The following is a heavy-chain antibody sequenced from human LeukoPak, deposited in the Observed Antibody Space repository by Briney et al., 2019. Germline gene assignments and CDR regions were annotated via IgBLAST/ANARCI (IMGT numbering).Heavy chain of an antibody. CDR3: ASWPGGWYGEDS. J-gene: IGHJ4*02. CDR2: IYGGGST. Sequence: PGGSLRLSCAASRFTVSSNFMSWVRQATRQGREWVSVIYGGGSTYYADSVKGRFTISRDTSKNTLYLQMNSLRAEDTTVYYCASWPGGWYGEDSWGQGTLVTVSS. V-gene: IGHV3-53*01. D-gene: IGHD6-19*01. CDR1: RFTVSSNF.